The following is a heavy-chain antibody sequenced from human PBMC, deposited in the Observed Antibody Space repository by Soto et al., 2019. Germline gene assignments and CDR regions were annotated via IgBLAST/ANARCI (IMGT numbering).Heavy chain of an antibody. J-gene: IGHJ6*02. CDR2: ISYDGSNK. CDR3: ARDIAAAGTHYYYGMDV. Sequence: VGSLRLSCAASGFTFSSYAMHWVRQAPGKGLEWVAVISYDGSNKYYADSVKGRFTISRDNSKNTLYLQMNSLRAEDTAVYYCARDIAAAGTHYYYGMDVWGQGNPGHRL. V-gene: IGHV3-30-3*01. D-gene: IGHD6-13*01. CDR1: GFTFSSYA.